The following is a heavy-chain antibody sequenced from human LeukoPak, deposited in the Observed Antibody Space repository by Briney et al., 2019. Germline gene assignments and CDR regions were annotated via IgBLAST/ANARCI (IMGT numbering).Heavy chain of an antibody. Sequence: SVKVSCKASGYTFTSYNMHWVRQAPGQGLEWMGIINPSGGSTSYAQKFQGRVTMTRDTSTSTVYMELSSLRSEDTAVYYCARDILRPSPYYYYGMDVWGQGTTVTVSS. CDR2: INPSGGST. CDR3: ARDILRPSPYYYYGMDV. CDR1: GYTFTSYN. D-gene: IGHD5/OR15-5a*01. V-gene: IGHV1-46*01. J-gene: IGHJ6*02.